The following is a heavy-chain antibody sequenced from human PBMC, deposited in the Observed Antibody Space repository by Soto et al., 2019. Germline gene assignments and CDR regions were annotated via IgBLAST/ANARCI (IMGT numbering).Heavy chain of an antibody. Sequence: SETLSLTCVVSVGSISSSSYYWGWIRHPPGKGLEWIGSIYYSGSTYYNPSLKSRVTISVDTSKNQFSLKLSSVTAADTAVFYCARHRARNWFDPWGQGTLVTVS. D-gene: IGHD6-6*01. CDR3: ARHRARNWFDP. CDR1: VGSISSSSYY. CDR2: IYYSGST. V-gene: IGHV4-39*01. J-gene: IGHJ5*02.